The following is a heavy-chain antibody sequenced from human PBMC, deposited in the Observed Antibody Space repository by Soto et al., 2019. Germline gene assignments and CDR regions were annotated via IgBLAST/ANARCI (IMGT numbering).Heavy chain of an antibody. Sequence: EVQLVESGGGLVKPGGSLRLSCEGSGFTFSNAWMNWVRQAPGKGLEWVGRIKSKGDGGTTDYAASLKGRVSILRQDSNNTLHLHKSSLRAENTAVYYCTTEADGTTYLDCWAQGPLVTVSA. CDR1: GFTFSNAW. J-gene: IGHJ4*02. V-gene: IGHV3-15*07. CDR3: TTEADGTTYLDC. CDR2: IKSKGDGGTT. D-gene: IGHD1-1*01.